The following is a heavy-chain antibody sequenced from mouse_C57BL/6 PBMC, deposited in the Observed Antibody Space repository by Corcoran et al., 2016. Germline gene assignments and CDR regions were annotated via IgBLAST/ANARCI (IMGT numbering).Heavy chain of an antibody. V-gene: IGHV9-3*01. CDR1: GYTFTTYG. J-gene: IGHJ1*03. CDR3: ARGSNWYFDV. D-gene: IGHD1-1*01. CDR2: INTYSGVP. Sequence: QIQLVQSGPELKKPGETVKISCKASGYTFTTYGLSWVRQAPGKVLKWMAWINTYSGVPTYADDFKRRFAFSLETSASTAYLQINNLKNEETATNFCARGSNWYFDVWGTGTTVTVSS.